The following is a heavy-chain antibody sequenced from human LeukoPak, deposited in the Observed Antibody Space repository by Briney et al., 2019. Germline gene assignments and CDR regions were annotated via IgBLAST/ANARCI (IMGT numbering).Heavy chain of an antibody. D-gene: IGHD3-10*01. CDR2: ISGSGGST. CDR1: GFTFSSYA. CDR3: AKDVTYHGSGSYVDY. V-gene: IGHV3-23*01. J-gene: IGHJ4*02. Sequence: GGSLRLSCAASGFTFSSYAMSWVRQAPGKGLEWVSAISGSGGSTYYADSVKGRFTISRDNSKNTLYLQMNSLRAEDTAVYYCAKDVTYHGSGSYVDYWGQGTLVTVSS.